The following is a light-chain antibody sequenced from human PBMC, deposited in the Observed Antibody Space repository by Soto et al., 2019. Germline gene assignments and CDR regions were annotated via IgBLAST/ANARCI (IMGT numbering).Light chain of an antibody. CDR1: QSISSN. V-gene: IGKV3-15*01. J-gene: IGKJ1*01. CDR2: GAS. CDR3: QQSYSKPLT. Sequence: ETVMTQSPATLSVSPWERATLSCRASQSISSNLAWYQQKPGQAPRLLIYGASTRATGVPARFSGSGSGTEFTLTISSLQSEDFATYYCQQSYSKPLTFGQGTKVDIK.